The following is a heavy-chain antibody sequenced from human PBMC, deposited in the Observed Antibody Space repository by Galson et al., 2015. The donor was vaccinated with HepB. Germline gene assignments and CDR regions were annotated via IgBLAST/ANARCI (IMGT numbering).Heavy chain of an antibody. CDR2: ISAYNGNT. V-gene: IGHV1-18*04. D-gene: IGHD5-18*01. CDR3: ARSGWKDTAMVRGAFDI. J-gene: IGHJ3*02. Sequence: SVKVSCKASGYTFTSYGISWVRQAPGQGLEWMGWISAYNGNTNYAQKLQGRVTMTTDTSTSTAYMELRSLRSDDTAVYYCARSGWKDTAMVRGAFDIWGQGTMVTVSS. CDR1: GYTFTSYG.